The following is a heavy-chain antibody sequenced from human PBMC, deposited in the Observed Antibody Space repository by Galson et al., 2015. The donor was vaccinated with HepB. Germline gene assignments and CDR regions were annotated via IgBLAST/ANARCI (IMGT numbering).Heavy chain of an antibody. Sequence: SLRLSCAASGFTFSSYAMHWVRQAPGKGLEWVAVITYDGSNKYYADSVKGRFTISRDNSKNTLYLQMNSLRAEDTAVYYCARETGARWLPKSYNWFDPWGQGTLVTVSS. D-gene: IGHD5-24*01. CDR1: GFTFSSYA. CDR3: ARETGARWLPKSYNWFDP. J-gene: IGHJ5*02. V-gene: IGHV3-30-3*01. CDR2: ITYDGSNK.